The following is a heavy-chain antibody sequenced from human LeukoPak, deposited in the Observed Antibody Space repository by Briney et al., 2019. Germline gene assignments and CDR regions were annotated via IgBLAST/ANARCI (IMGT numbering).Heavy chain of an antibody. Sequence: PGGSLRLSCAAPGFTFSSYAICWVRQAPGKGLEWVSAISGSGGSTYYADSVQGRFTISRDNSKNAVYLQMSSPRAEDTAVYYCARVFGRGHYDILTGYSSTHFDYWGQGTLVTVSS. D-gene: IGHD3-9*01. CDR3: ARVFGRGHYDILTGYSSTHFDY. CDR1: GFTFSSYA. CDR2: ISGSGGST. J-gene: IGHJ4*02. V-gene: IGHV3-23*01.